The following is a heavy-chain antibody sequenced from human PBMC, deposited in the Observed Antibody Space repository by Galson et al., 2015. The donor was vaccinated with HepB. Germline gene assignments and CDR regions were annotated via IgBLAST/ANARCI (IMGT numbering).Heavy chain of an antibody. J-gene: IGHJ4*02. CDR3: ARDAEGLWAPHYFDY. CDR1: GYTFTSYA. CDR2: INAGNGNT. Sequence: SVKVSCKASGYTFTSYAMHWVRQAPGQRLEWMGWINAGNGNTKYSQKFQGRVTITRDTSASTAYMELSSLRSEDTAVYYCARDAEGLWAPHYFDYWGQGTLVTVSS. D-gene: IGHD3-16*01. V-gene: IGHV1-3*01.